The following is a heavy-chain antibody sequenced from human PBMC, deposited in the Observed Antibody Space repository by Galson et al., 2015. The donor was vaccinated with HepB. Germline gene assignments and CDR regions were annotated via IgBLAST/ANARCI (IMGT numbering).Heavy chain of an antibody. Sequence: QSGAEVKKPGESLKISCKGSGYSFISYWIGWVRQMPGRGLEWMGIIYPGDSDTRYSPSFQGQVPISADKSISTAYLQWSSLKASDTAMYYCARLPYYDTSGYYFGYWGQGTLVTVSS. J-gene: IGHJ4*02. CDR1: GYSFISYW. V-gene: IGHV5-51*01. D-gene: IGHD3-22*01. CDR2: IYPGDSDT. CDR3: ARLPYYDTSGYYFGY.